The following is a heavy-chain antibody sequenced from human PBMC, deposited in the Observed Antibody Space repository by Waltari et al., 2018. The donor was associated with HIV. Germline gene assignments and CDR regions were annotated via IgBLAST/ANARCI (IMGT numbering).Heavy chain of an antibody. CDR1: GYTFTGYY. V-gene: IGHV1-2*02. CDR2: INPNSGGT. Sequence: QVQLVQSGAEVKKPGASVKVSCKASGYTFTGYYMHWVRQAPGQGLEWMGSINPNSGGTNYAQKCQGRVTMTRDTSISPAYMELSRLRSDDTAVYYCARELRAGGHYYYGMDVWGQGTTVTVSS. D-gene: IGHD2-8*02. J-gene: IGHJ6*02. CDR3: ARELRAGGHYYYGMDV.